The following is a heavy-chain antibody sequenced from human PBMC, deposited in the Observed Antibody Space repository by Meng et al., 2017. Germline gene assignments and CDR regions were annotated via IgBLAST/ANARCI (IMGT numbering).Heavy chain of an antibody. CDR3: AREPNIDY. Sequence: GSLRLSCAVYGGSFSGYYWSWIRQPPGKGLEWIGSIYYSGSTYYNPSLKSRVTISVDMSKNQFSLKLSSVTAADTAVYYCAREPNIDYWGQGTLVTVSS. CDR1: GGSFSGYY. CDR2: IYYSGST. J-gene: IGHJ4*02. V-gene: IGHV4-34*01. D-gene: IGHD1/OR15-1a*01.